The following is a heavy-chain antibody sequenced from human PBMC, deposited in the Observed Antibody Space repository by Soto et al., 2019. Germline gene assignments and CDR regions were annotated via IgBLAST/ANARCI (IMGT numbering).Heavy chain of an antibody. V-gene: IGHV1-18*04. J-gene: IGHJ4*02. CDR3: ARYLGYGDYGTDF. CDR1: GYSFSNNG. Sequence: QVQLVQSGAEVKKPGASVKVSCQASGYSFSNNGISWVRQAPGQGFEWMGWINGDNGNTNYAQKFQGRVTMTTDTSTRTAYMELSSLRSDDTAVYYCARYLGYGDYGTDFWGQGTLVTVSS. D-gene: IGHD4-17*01. CDR2: INGDNGNT.